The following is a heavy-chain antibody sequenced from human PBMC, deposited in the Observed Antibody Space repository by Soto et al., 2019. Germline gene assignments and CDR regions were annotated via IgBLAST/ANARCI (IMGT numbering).Heavy chain of an antibody. Sequence: LSLTCTVSGGSISSGGYYWSWIRQRPGKGLEWIGYIYYSGSTYYNPSLKSRVTISVDTSKNQFSLKLSSVTAADTAVYYCASQVRTVVTPSYFQHWGQGTQVTVSS. D-gene: IGHD2-21*02. CDR1: GGSISSGGYY. J-gene: IGHJ1*01. V-gene: IGHV4-31*03. CDR3: ASQVRTVVTPSYFQH. CDR2: IYYSGST.